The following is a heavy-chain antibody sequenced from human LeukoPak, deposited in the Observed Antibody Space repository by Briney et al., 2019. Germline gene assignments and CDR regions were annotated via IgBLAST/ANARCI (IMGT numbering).Heavy chain of an antibody. V-gene: IGHV3-7*03. CDR2: IKQEGSEK. J-gene: IGHJ3*02. CDR3: AKGVRITMVRGAFDI. CDR1: GFTFSSYW. D-gene: IGHD3-10*01. Sequence: GGSLRLSCAASGFTFSSYWMSWVRQAPGKGLEWVANIKQEGSEKYYVDSVKGRFTISRGKAKNSLYLQMNSLRAEDTALYYCAKGVRITMVRGAFDIWGQGTMVTVSS.